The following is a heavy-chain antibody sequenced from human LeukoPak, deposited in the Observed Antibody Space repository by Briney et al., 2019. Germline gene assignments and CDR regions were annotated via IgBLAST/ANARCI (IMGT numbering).Heavy chain of an antibody. CDR2: IKQDGVEK. Sequence: GGSLRPSCAASGFTISDYWMTWVSQAPGKGLEWVANIKQDGVEKSYVDSVKGRFTISRDNANNSIFLRMNSLRVEDTAIYYCVRDGGTDWYDPWGQGTLVSVSS. CDR3: VRDGGTDWYDP. J-gene: IGHJ5*02. D-gene: IGHD3-16*01. V-gene: IGHV3-7*01. CDR1: GFTISDYW.